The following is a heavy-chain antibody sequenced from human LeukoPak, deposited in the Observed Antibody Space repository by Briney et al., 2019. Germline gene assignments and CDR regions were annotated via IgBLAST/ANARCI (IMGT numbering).Heavy chain of an antibody. V-gene: IGHV1-2*02. D-gene: IGHD3-22*01. J-gene: IGHJ4*02. CDR1: GYTFTSYD. Sequence: ASVKVSCKASGYTFTSYDINWVRQATGQGLEWMGWINPNSGGTNYAQKFQGRVTMTRDTSISTAYMELSRLRSDDTAVYYCARAGYYYDSSGYYYLDYWGQGTLVTVSS. CDR2: INPNSGGT. CDR3: ARAGYYYDSSGYYYLDY.